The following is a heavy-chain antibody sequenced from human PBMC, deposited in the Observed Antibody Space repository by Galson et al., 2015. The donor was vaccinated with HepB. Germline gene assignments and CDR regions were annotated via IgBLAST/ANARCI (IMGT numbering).Heavy chain of an antibody. CDR2: ISSSSTYI. CDR3: AREDDSSSWYDPFDY. Sequence: SLRLSCAASGFTFSSYSMNWVRQAPGKGLEWVSSISSSSTYIYYADSVKGRFTISRDNAKNSLYLQMNSLTAEDTALYYCAREDDSSSWYDPFDYWGQGTLVTVSS. D-gene: IGHD6-13*01. J-gene: IGHJ4*02. V-gene: IGHV3-21*01. CDR1: GFTFSSYS.